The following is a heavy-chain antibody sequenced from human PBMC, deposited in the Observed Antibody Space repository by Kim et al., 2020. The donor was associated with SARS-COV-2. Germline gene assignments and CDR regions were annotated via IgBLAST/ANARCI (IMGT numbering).Heavy chain of an antibody. CDR3: ARYCTNGVCEYYYYYGMDV. D-gene: IGHD2-8*01. Sequence: GGSLRLSCAASGFTFSSYSMNWVRQAPGKGLEWVSSISSSSSYIYYADSVKGRFTISRDNAKDSLYLQMNSLRAEDTAVYYCARYCTNGVCEYYYYYGMDVWGQGTTVTVSS. J-gene: IGHJ6*02. CDR1: GFTFSSYS. V-gene: IGHV3-21*01. CDR2: ISSSSSYI.